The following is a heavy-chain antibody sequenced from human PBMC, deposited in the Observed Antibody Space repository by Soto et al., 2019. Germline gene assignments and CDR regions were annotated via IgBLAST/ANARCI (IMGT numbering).Heavy chain of an antibody. CDR2: SSFTGNT. D-gene: IGHD6-13*01. CDR3: ARPDSSSWAAPFDY. CDR1: GASITTDIFY. V-gene: IGHV4-39*01. Sequence: SEPLSLTCTVSGASITTDIFYGGWIRQPPGKGLEWIGSSSFTGNTYFNPSLRTRVTIFVDTSKNQFSLKLNSVTAADTAVYYCARPDSSSWAAPFDYWGQGTLVTVSS. J-gene: IGHJ4*02.